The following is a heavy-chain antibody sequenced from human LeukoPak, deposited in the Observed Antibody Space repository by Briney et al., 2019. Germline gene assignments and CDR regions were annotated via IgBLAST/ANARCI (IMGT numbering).Heavy chain of an antibody. Sequence: GGSLRLSCAASGFPFSYYGFHWVRQAPGKGPEWVAFIRFDGDDKFYSESVKGRFTISRDTSRNTLYLQMNSLRPEDTAIYYCAKDLMRDRWFGESWGQGTLVTVSS. CDR2: IRFDGDDK. D-gene: IGHD3-10*01. J-gene: IGHJ5*02. V-gene: IGHV3-30*02. CDR3: AKDLMRDRWFGES. CDR1: GFPFSYYG.